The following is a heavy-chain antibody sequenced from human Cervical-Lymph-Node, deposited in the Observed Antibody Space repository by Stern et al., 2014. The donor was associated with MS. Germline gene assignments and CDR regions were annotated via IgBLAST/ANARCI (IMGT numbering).Heavy chain of an antibody. CDR1: GFTFSSYG. CDR2: IWYDGSNK. CDR3: ARDSLGVPDY. J-gene: IGHJ4*02. Sequence: QVQLVESGGGVVQPGRSLRLSCAASGFTFSSYGMHWVRQAPGKGMAWVAVIWYDGSNKYYADSVKGRFTISRDNSKNTLYLQMNSLRAEDTAVYYCARDSLGVPDYWGQGTLVTVSS. V-gene: IGHV3-33*01. D-gene: IGHD3-16*01.